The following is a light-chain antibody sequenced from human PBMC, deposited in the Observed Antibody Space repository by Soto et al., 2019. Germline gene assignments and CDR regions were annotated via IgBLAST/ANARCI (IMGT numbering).Light chain of an antibody. Sequence: IVLTQSPGTLSLSPRERVTLSCRASQSVANAYLAWYQHKVGQSPRLLIYGASNRAPGIPDRFSGSGSGTDFTLTISRLEPEDFAVYYCQQYAASPRTFGQGTQVEVK. J-gene: IGKJ1*01. CDR3: QQYAASPRT. V-gene: IGKV3-20*01. CDR2: GAS. CDR1: QSVANAY.